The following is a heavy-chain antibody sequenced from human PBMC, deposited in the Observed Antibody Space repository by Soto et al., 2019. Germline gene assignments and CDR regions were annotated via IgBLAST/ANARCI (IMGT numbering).Heavy chain of an antibody. Sequence: QVQLVESGGGLVKPGGSLRLSCAVSGFTFSDYYMTWIRQAPGKGLEWVSYISSSGNTIYYAESVKGRFTISRDNAKNSLYLQMNSLRAEDTAVYYCGRGGWCSGGSCYDNYYYGMDVWGQGTTVTVSS. CDR1: GFTFSDYY. D-gene: IGHD2-15*01. CDR2: ISSSGNTI. V-gene: IGHV3-11*01. J-gene: IGHJ6*02. CDR3: GRGGWCSGGSCYDNYYYGMDV.